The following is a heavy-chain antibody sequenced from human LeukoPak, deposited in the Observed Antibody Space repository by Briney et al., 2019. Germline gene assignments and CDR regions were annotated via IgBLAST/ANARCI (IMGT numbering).Heavy chain of an antibody. Sequence: KSGGSLRLSCAASGFTFSSYGMSWVRQAPGKGLEWVSAISGSGGSTYYADSMKGRFTISRDNSKNTLYLQMNSLRAEDTAVYYCAIAVAGWGPVNIWGQGTMVTVSS. CDR2: ISGSGGST. V-gene: IGHV3-23*01. CDR1: GFTFSSYG. D-gene: IGHD6-19*01. CDR3: AIAVAGWGPVNI. J-gene: IGHJ3*02.